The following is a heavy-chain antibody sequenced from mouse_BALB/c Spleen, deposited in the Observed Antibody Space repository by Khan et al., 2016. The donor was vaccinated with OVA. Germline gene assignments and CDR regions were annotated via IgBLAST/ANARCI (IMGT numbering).Heavy chain of an antibody. J-gene: IGHJ4*01. CDR1: GYTFTSYW. Sequence: DLVMPGAAVTLSCKASGYTFTSYWMNWIKQRPGQGLEWIGRIAPGSGSTSSNDMFKGKATLTVDASSSTAYIQLSSLSSEDSAVYFCARTNYYGVRLYAMDYWGQGTSVTVSS. D-gene: IGHD1-1*01. CDR2: IAPGSGST. CDR3: ARTNYYGVRLYAMDY. V-gene: IGHV1S41*01.